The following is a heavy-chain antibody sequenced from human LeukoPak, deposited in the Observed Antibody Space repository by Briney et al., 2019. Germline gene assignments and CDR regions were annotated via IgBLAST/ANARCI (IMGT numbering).Heavy chain of an antibody. CDR2: IYYSGST. V-gene: IGHV4-59*01. CDR3: ARDRAVAGSFDY. J-gene: IGHJ4*02. Sequence: SETLSLTCTVSGGSISSYYWSWIRQPPGKGLEWIGYIYYSGSTNYNPSFKSRVTISVDTSKNQFSLKLSSVTAADTAVYYCARDRAVAGSFDYWGQGTLVTVSS. CDR1: GGSISSYY. D-gene: IGHD6-19*01.